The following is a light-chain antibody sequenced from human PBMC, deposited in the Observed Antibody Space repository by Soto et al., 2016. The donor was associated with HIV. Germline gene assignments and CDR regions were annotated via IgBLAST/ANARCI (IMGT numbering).Light chain of an antibody. V-gene: IGLV3-21*04. CDR3: QVWDSDTDHFV. Sequence: SYALTQSPSVSVAPGKTATITCGGNNIGSKSVHWYQQKVGQAPVVVIYDDSDRPSGIPERFSGSTSGNTATLTINRVEAGDGADYYCQVWDSDTDHFVFGTGTTVTVL. CDR2: DDS. CDR1: NIGSKS. J-gene: IGLJ1*01.